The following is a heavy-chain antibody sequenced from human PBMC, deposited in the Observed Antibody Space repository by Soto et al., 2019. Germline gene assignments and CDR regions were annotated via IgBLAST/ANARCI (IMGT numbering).Heavy chain of an antibody. CDR3: ARGGLRSGYYFGMDV. V-gene: IGHV1-2*02. CDR1: GYTFSDYY. D-gene: IGHD3-3*01. J-gene: IGHJ6*02. Sequence: QVQLVQSGAEVKKPGASVKVSCKASGYTFSDYYMHWVRQAPGQGLEWVGWVNPNTGDTNYAQKFQGRVAMTRHTSISTAYMELSSLRSDDTAVYFCARGGLRSGYYFGMDVWGQGTTVTVSS. CDR2: VNPNTGDT.